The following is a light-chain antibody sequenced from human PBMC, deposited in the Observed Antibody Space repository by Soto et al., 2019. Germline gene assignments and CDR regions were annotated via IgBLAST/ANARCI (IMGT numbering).Light chain of an antibody. CDR2: GAS. Sequence: EIVLTQSPGTLSLSPGERDTLSCRASQSVSNNYLAWYHQKPGQAPRLLIYGASTRATGVPDRFSGSGSGTDFTLTISRREPEAFAVYYCQQYGGTYTFGQGTKLEIK. CDR1: QSVSNNY. V-gene: IGKV3-20*01. CDR3: QQYGGTYT. J-gene: IGKJ2*01.